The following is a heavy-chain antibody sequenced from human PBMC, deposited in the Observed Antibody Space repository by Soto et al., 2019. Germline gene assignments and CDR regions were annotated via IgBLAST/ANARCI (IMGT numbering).Heavy chain of an antibody. V-gene: IGHV3-48*02. CDR1: GFTFSSYS. J-gene: IGHJ4*02. CDR3: ARDSAYYYDSSGYYQG. CDR2: ISSSSSTI. Sequence: PGWSLRLSCAASGFTFSSYSMNWVRQAPGKGLEWVSYISSSSSTIYYADSVKGRFTISRDNAKNSLYLQMNSLRDEDTAVYYCARDSAYYYDSSGYYQGWGEGTLVTVSS. D-gene: IGHD3-22*01.